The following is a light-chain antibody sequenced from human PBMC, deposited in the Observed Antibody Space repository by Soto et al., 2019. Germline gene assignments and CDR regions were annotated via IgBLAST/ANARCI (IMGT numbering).Light chain of an antibody. CDR2: KAS. J-gene: IGKJ1*01. V-gene: IGKV1-5*03. Sequence: EIHLTQSPSTLSASVGDRVTITCRASQSISSWLAWYQQKPGKAPKLLIYKASTLESGVPSRFSGSGSGTEFTLTISSLQPDDFATYYCQHWVDYMWTFGQGTNVEIK. CDR1: QSISSW. CDR3: QHWVDYMWT.